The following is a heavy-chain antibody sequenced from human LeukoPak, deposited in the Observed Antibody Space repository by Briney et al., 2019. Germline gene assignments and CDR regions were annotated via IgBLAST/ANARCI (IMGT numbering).Heavy chain of an antibody. CDR1: GLIFSNYA. D-gene: IGHD6-25*01. CDR3: AKGAASALVDWFDP. J-gene: IGHJ5*02. CDR2: VTGSGGGT. Sequence: GGSLRLSCAASGLIFSNYAMMWVRQAPGKGLEWVSSVTGSGGGTFSADSVKGRFTISRDNSQNTLYLQMNSLGAEDTAVYYCAKGAASALVDWFDPWGQGTLVTVSS. V-gene: IGHV3-23*01.